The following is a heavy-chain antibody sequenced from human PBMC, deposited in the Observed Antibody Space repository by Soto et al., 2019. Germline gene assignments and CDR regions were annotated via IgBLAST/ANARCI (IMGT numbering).Heavy chain of an antibody. Sequence: ASVKVSCKASGYTFTSYGISWVRQAPGQGLEWVGWINAYNRNTNYAQKFQGRVTMTTDTSTSTAYMELRSLRSDDTAVYYCARLGLEGWFDPWGQGTLVTVSS. CDR2: INAYNRNT. J-gene: IGHJ5*02. V-gene: IGHV1-18*01. CDR3: ARLGLEGWFDP. CDR1: GYTFTSYG.